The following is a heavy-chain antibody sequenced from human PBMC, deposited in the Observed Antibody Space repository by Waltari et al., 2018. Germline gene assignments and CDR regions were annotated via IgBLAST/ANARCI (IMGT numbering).Heavy chain of an antibody. CDR1: GYTFNSYA. CDR2: INAGNGNT. J-gene: IGHJ4*02. D-gene: IGHD6-13*01. V-gene: IGHV1-3*01. CDR3: ASPSGDYSSSWYR. Sequence: QVQLVQSGAEVKKPGASVKVSYKASGYTFNSYAMHWVLQAPGQRLEWMGWINAGNGNTKYSQKFRGRVTLTRDTSASTAYMELSSLRSEDTAVYYCASPSGDYSSSWYRWGQGTLVTVSS.